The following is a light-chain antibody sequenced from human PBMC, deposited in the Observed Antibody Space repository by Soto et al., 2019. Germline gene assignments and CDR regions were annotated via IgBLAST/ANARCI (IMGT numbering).Light chain of an antibody. CDR1: QSVSSN. CDR3: QQANSFPWT. Sequence: EILMTQSPVTLSVSPGERATLSCRASQSVSSNLAWYQQKPGQAPSLLIYGAFTRATGIPARFSGTGSGTEFTLTISSLQSEDFATYYCQQANSFPWTFGQGTKVEIK. CDR2: GAF. V-gene: IGKV3-15*01. J-gene: IGKJ1*01.